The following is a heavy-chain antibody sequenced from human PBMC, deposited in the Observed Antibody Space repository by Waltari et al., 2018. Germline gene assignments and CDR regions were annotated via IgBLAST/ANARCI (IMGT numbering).Heavy chain of an antibody. CDR1: AAYISTSRDY. D-gene: IGHD6-6*01. CDR2: IYYSGST. Sequence: HLQLQESGPVLVKPSETLSLTCTVSAAYISTSRDYGGWVRQPPGKGLEWIGHIYYSGSTYYNPSLKSRLVISVDTSKNHFSLRLSSVTAADTAVYYCARRAGSSASRWFDPWGQGILVTVSS. V-gene: IGHV4-39*02. J-gene: IGHJ5*02. CDR3: ARRAGSSASRWFDP.